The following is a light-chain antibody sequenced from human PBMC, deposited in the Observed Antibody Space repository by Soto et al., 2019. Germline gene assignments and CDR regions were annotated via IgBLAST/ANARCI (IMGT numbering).Light chain of an antibody. CDR1: RSLDSGQ. J-gene: IGKJ5*01. CDR2: DAF. CDR3: QQYGDSPRT. V-gene: IGKV3-20*01. Sequence: VLAESAGWPQVCPGVSSTHSSCASRSLDSGQLAWYQQKVGRAPRLLIHDAFMRATGIPDRFSGSGSGTDFTLTIARLEPEDFAVYYCQQYGDSPRTFGQGTRLEIK.